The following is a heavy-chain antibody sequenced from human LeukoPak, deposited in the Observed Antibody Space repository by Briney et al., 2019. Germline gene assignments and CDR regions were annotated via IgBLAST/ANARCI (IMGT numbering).Heavy chain of an antibody. CDR1: GGTFSSYA. D-gene: IGHD3-10*01. Sequence: AASVKVSCKASGGTFSSYAISWVRQAPGQGLGWMGRIIPILGIANYAQKFQGRVTITADKSTSTAYMELSSLRSEDTAVYYCASSSTYGSGSYYEIDYWGQGTLVTVSS. CDR3: ASSSTYGSGSYYEIDY. CDR2: IIPILGIA. J-gene: IGHJ4*02. V-gene: IGHV1-69*04.